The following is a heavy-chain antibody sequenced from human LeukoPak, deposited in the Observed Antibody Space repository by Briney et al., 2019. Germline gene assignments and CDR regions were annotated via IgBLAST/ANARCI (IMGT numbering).Heavy chain of an antibody. D-gene: IGHD3-10*01. CDR3: ANLWFGELWGYYFDY. V-gene: IGHV4-34*01. J-gene: IGHJ4*02. CDR2: INHSGST. Sequence: SETLSLTCAVYGGSFSGYYWSWIRQPPGKGLEWIGEINHSGSTNYNPSLKSRVTISVDTSKNQFSLKLSSVTAADTAVYYCANLWFGELWGYYFDYWGQGTLVTVSS. CDR1: GGSFSGYY.